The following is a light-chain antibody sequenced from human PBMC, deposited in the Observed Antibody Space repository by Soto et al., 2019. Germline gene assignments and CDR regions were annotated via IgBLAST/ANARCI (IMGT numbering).Light chain of an antibody. J-gene: IGKJ1*01. CDR1: QSVSSN. Sequence: EIVMTQSPVTLSVSPGERVTLSCRASQSVSSNLAWYQQKPGQAPSLLIYGAFTRATGIPARFSGSGSGTDFTLTISRLEPEDFAVFYCQQYGNTPWTFGQGTKVDIK. V-gene: IGKV3-15*01. CDR3: QQYGNTPWT. CDR2: GAF.